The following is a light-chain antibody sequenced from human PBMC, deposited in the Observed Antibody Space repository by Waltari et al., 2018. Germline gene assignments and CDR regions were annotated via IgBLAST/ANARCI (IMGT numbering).Light chain of an antibody. CDR3: AAWDDGWSGPWV. V-gene: IGLV1-47*01. J-gene: IGLJ3*02. CDR2: KNS. CDR1: KSNIRKNS. Sequence: SVLTQQHSPSATPGRRRTISWYGRKSNIRKNSVCWCQQVAGSAPKLIIYKNSQRPSGVPDRFSGSKSGTSASLAISGLRSEDEATYHCAAWDDGWSGPWVFGGGTRVTVL.